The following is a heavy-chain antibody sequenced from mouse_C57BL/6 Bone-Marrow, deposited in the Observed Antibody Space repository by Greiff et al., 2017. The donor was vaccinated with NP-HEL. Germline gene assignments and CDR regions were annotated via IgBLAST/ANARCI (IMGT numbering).Heavy chain of an antibody. V-gene: IGHV1-72*01. CDR3: ARAPWFAY. CDR2: IDPNSGGT. J-gene: IGHJ3*01. CDR1: GYTFTSYW. Sequence: VQLQQPGAELVKPGASVKLSCKASGYTFTSYWLHWVKQRPGRGLAWSGRIDPNSGGTKYNEKFKSKATLTVDKPSSTAYMQLSSLTSEDAAVYYCARAPWFAYWGQGTLVTVSA.